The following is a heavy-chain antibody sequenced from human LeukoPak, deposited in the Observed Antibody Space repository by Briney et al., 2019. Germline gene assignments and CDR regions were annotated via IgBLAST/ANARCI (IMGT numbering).Heavy chain of an antibody. D-gene: IGHD6-6*01. CDR2: TSSDLNVK. Sequence: GGSLGLSCAASGFTFRNYVIHWVRQAPGKGLEWVAVTSSDLNVKLYADSVKGRFTISRDNAKNSLYLQMNSLRAEDTAVYYCARVSYSSSSYFDYWGQGTLVTVSS. J-gene: IGHJ4*02. CDR3: ARVSYSSSSYFDY. CDR1: GFTFRNYV. V-gene: IGHV3-30-3*01.